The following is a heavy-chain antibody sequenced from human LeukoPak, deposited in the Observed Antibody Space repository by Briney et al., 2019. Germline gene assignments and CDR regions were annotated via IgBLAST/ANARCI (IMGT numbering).Heavy chain of an antibody. CDR1: GGSISSGGYS. CDR3: ASHSGGYAY. Sequence: SETLSLTCAVSGGSISSGGYSWSWIRQPPGKGLEWIGYIHYSDTYYNPSLRSRVTILVDTSKNQFSLRLSSVTAADTAVYYCASHSGGYAYWGQGTLVTVSS. D-gene: IGHD5-12*01. CDR2: IHYSDT. J-gene: IGHJ4*02. V-gene: IGHV4-30-4*07.